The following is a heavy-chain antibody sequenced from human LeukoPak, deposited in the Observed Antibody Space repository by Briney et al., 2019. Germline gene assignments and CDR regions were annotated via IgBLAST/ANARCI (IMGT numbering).Heavy chain of an antibody. J-gene: IGHJ6*02. Sequence: PGGSLRLSCAASGFTVGSNTMSWVRQAPGKGLEWVSIIYSGGSTSYADSVKGKFTISRDNSKNTLYLQMNSPRTEDTAVYYCARGHYFGMDVWGQGTTVTVSS. CDR1: GFTVGSNT. CDR2: IYSGGST. V-gene: IGHV3-66*01. CDR3: ARGHYFGMDV.